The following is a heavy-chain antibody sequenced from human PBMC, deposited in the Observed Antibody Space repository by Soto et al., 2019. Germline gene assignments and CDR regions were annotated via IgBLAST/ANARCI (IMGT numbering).Heavy chain of an antibody. D-gene: IGHD5-12*01. CDR1: GFTVSSNY. Sequence: GGSLRLSCAASGFTVSSNYMNWVRQAPGRGLEWVSIIYSGGRAYYADSVKGRFTISRDNSKNTLYLQMNRLRAEDTAVYYCARGMDIGIRGGSNGMDVWGQGTTVTVSS. J-gene: IGHJ6*02. CDR3: ARGMDIGIRGGSNGMDV. V-gene: IGHV3-53*01. CDR2: IYSGGRA.